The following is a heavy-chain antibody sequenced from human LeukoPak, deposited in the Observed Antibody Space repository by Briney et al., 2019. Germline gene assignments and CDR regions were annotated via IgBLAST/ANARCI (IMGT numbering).Heavy chain of an antibody. J-gene: IGHJ4*02. CDR1: GYTFTSYG. V-gene: IGHV1-18*01. CDR2: SSTYNGNT. CDR3: ARQSAITMVRGVYEY. D-gene: IGHD3-10*01. Sequence: ASVKVSCKASGYTFTSYGISWVRQAPGQGLEWMGWSSTYNGNTNYAQKLQGRVTMTTDTSTSTAYMELRSLRSDDTALYYCARQSAITMVRGVYEYWGQGTLVTVSS.